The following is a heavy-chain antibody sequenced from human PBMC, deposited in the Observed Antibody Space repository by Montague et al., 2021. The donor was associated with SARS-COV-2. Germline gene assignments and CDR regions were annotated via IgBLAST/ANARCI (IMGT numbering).Heavy chain of an antibody. CDR3: ARDLVVTDGISDY. J-gene: IGHJ4*02. CDR1: GFTFSYFE. V-gene: IGHV3-48*03. CDR2: IRGAGTTI. Sequence: SLRLSCAASGFTFSYFEMNWVRQAPGKGLEWISYIRGAGTTIYYADSVKGRFTISRDNAKNSLYLQMNSLRAEDTAVYYCARDLVVTDGISDYWGQGTLVTVSS. D-gene: IGHD2-8*02.